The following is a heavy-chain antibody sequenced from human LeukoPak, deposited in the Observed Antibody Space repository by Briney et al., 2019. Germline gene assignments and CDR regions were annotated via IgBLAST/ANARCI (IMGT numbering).Heavy chain of an antibody. CDR3: ARQLSVSSGRDY. V-gene: IGHV5-51*01. D-gene: IGHD6-19*01. J-gene: IGHJ4*02. CDR2: IYPGDSDT. CDR1: GYSFTSYW. Sequence: GESLKISGKGSGYSFTSYWIGWVRQMPGKGLGGRGIIYPGDSDTRYSASFQGQVTISADKSISTAYLQWSSLKASDTAMYYCARQLSVSSGRDYWGQGTLVTVSS.